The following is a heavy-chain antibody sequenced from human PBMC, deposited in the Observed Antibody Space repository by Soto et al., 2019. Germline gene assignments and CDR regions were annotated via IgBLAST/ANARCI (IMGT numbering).Heavy chain of an antibody. J-gene: IGHJ6*02. CDR2: INHSGST. Sequence: SETLSLTCAVYGGSFSGYYWSWIRQPPGKGLEWIGEINHSGSTNYNPSLKSRVTISVDTSKNQFSRKLSSVTAADTAVYYCARGRVVVQAAIGSYYYYYGMDVWGQGTTVTVSS. CDR3: ARGRVVVQAAIGSYYYYYGMDV. CDR1: GGSFSGYY. V-gene: IGHV4-34*01. D-gene: IGHD2-2*02.